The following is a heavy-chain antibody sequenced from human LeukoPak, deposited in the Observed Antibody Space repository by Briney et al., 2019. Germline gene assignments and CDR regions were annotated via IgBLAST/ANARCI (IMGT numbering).Heavy chain of an antibody. J-gene: IGHJ5*02. CDR2: ISFDGSQK. Sequence: PGGSLRLSCAASGFTFSGSGMHWVRQAPGKGLEWVALISFDGSQKYYADSVKGRFTISRDNSKSTVYLQMNSLRVEDAAVYYCSKDLTSDFGGDLDPWGQGTLVTVSS. V-gene: IGHV3-30*02. CDR3: SKDLTSDFGGDLDP. CDR1: GFTFSGSG. D-gene: IGHD3-10*01.